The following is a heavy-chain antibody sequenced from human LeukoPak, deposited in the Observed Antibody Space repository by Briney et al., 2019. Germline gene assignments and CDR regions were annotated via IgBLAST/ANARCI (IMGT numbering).Heavy chain of an antibody. CDR1: GFTFSSYG. Sequence: GGSLRLSCAASGFTFSSYGMHWVRQAPGKGLEWVAVISYDGSSKYYADSVKGRFTISRDNSKNTLYLQMNSLRAEDTAVYYCAKDPNSSGWYVFDYWGQGTLVTVSS. D-gene: IGHD6-19*01. J-gene: IGHJ4*02. V-gene: IGHV3-30*18. CDR2: ISYDGSSK. CDR3: AKDPNSSGWYVFDY.